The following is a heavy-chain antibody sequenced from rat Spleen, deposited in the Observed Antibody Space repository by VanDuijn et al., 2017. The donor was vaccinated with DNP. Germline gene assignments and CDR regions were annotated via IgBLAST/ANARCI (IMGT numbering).Heavy chain of an antibody. D-gene: IGHD1-2*01. V-gene: IGHV2-45*01. CDR1: GFSLTSYN. Sequence: QVQLKESGPGLVQPSETLSLTCTVSGFSLTSYNVHWVRQPPGKGLEWMGVMWSGGSTAYNSALKSRLSISRDTSKSQVFLKMSSLKTEDTATYYCARSHYSNYNYYIMDAWGQGASVTVSS. J-gene: IGHJ4*01. CDR3: ARSHYSNYNYYIMDA. CDR2: MWSGGST.